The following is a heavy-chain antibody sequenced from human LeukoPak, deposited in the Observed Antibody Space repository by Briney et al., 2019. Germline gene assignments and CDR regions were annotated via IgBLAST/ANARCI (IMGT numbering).Heavy chain of an antibody. Sequence: PGGSLRLSCAASGFTFSVYALNWVRQAPGKGLEWVSGISGSGGSTYYADSVKGRFTLSRDNSKNPLYLEMNSLEVDDTAVYYCAKGSSGWYRTGMDVWGQGTTVIVSS. D-gene: IGHD6-19*01. V-gene: IGHV3-23*01. CDR3: AKGSSGWYRTGMDV. CDR1: GFTFSVYA. J-gene: IGHJ6*02. CDR2: ISGSGGST.